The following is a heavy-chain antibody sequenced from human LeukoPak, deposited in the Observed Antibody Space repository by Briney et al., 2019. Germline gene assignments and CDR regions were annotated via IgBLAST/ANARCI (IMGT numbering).Heavy chain of an antibody. CDR3: ARRIGSGYYTFDC. D-gene: IGHD3-3*01. J-gene: IGHJ4*02. CDR1: GGSMSSYY. CDR2: IYDGGST. V-gene: IGHV4-59*08. Sequence: SETLSLTCTVSGGSMSSYYWNWIRQPPGKGLEWIGYIYDGGSTNYNPSLKSRVTISVDTSKNQFSLKLSSVTAADTAVYYCARRIGSGYYTFDCWGQGTLVTVSS.